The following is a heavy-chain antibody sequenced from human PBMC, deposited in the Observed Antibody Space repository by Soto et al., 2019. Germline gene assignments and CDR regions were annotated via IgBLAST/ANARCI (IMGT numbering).Heavy chain of an antibody. J-gene: IGHJ1*01. D-gene: IGHD1-26*01. Sequence: PGGSLRLSCAASGFTFSSYAMSWVRQAPWKGLEWVSAISGSGGSTYYADSVKGRFTISRDNSKNTLYLQMNSLRAEDMAVYYCAKSPGKGSLDIQHWGQGTLVTVSS. V-gene: IGHV3-23*01. CDR2: ISGSGGST. CDR1: GFTFSSYA. CDR3: AKSPGKGSLDIQH.